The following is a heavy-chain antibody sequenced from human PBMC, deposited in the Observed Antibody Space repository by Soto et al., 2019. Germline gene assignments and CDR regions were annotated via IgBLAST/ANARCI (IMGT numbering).Heavy chain of an antibody. D-gene: IGHD3-16*01. Sequence: GGSLRFSCAASGFTFSSYGMHWVRQAPGKGLEWVAVIWYDGSNKYYADSVKGRFTISRDNSKNTLYLQMNSLRAEDTAVYYCARDLGLVTYAFDIWGQGTMVTVSS. CDR1: GFTFSSYG. V-gene: IGHV3-33*01. J-gene: IGHJ3*02. CDR3: ARDLGLVTYAFDI. CDR2: IWYDGSNK.